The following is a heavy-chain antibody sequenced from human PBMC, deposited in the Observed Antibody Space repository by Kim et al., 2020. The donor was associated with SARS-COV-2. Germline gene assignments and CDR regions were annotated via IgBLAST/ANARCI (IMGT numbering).Heavy chain of an antibody. D-gene: IGHD3-9*01. J-gene: IGHJ4*02. Sequence: ASVKVSCKASGYTFTGYYMHWVRQAPGQGLEWMGWINPNSGGTNYAQKFQGRVTMTRDTSISTAYMELSRLRSDDTAVYYCARGEPKGALDYDILTGYYRVPGFTWIDYWGQGTLVTVSS. CDR1: GYTFTGYY. CDR3: ARGEPKGALDYDILTGYYRVPGFTWIDY. V-gene: IGHV1-2*02. CDR2: INPNSGGT.